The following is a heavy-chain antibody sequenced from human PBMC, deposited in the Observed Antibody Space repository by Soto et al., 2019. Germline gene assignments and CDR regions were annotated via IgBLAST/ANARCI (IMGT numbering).Heavy chain of an antibody. D-gene: IGHD3-16*01. Sequence: PSETLSLTCTVSGGSFSSSSHYWVWIRQPPGKGLEWVGSIYYDGRTYYNTSLKSRVTISVDTSKNQFSLKVNSVTVADTAVYYCARQLWVEINGVPSDPLFFDYWGQGTQVTVSS. J-gene: IGHJ4*02. CDR2: IYYDGRT. V-gene: IGHV4-39*01. CDR3: ARQLWVEINGVPSDPLFFDY. CDR1: GGSFSSSSHY.